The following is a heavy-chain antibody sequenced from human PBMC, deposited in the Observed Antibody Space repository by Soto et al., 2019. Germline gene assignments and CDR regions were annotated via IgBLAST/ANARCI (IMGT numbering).Heavy chain of an antibody. CDR1: GFTFSTYT. CDR3: AKDMRPDGVWDFDS. Sequence: EGQLLESGGGLVQPGASLRLSCATSGFTFSTYTMAWVRQAPGRGPEWVSGIAQNGGTYYADSVKGRFTISRDNSRNTVSLQMTALKVEDTAIYYCAKDMRPDGVWDFDSWGQGTLVTVAS. J-gene: IGHJ4*02. D-gene: IGHD4-17*01. V-gene: IGHV3-23*01. CDR2: IAQNGGT.